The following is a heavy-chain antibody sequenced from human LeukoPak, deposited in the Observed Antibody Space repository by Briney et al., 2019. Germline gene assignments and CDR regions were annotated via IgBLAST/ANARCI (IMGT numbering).Heavy chain of an antibody. CDR1: GYSFTSYW. J-gene: IGHJ4*02. Sequence: GESLKISCKGSGYSFTSYWIGWVRRMPGKGLEWMGIIYPGDSDTRYSPSLQGQVTISADKSISTAYLQWSSLKASDTAMYYCARQFGFWSGQRYYFDYWGQGTLVTVSS. D-gene: IGHD3-3*01. CDR3: ARQFGFWSGQRYYFDY. CDR2: IYPGDSDT. V-gene: IGHV5-51*01.